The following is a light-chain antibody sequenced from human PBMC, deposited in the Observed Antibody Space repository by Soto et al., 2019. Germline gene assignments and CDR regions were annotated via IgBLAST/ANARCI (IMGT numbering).Light chain of an antibody. V-gene: IGKV1-39*01. J-gene: IGKJ2*01. Sequence: DIQMTQSPSSLSASVGDRVTITCRASQSISSSLKWYQQKPGNAPKLLIYAASSLQSGVPSRFSGSGSVTDFTLTISSLQPEDFATYYYQQSYSTPRYFGHGTKLVIK. CDR1: QSISSS. CDR3: QQSYSTPRY. CDR2: AAS.